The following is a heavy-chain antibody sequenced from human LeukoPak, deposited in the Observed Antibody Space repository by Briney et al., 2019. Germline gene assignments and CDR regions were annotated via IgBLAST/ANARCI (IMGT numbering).Heavy chain of an antibody. V-gene: IGHV3-7*01. CDR1: GFTFSSDW. D-gene: IGHD3-10*01. CDR3: ARDPAGVRYAFDI. Sequence: GGSLRLSCAASGFTFSSDWMIWVRQAPGKGLEWVANIKPDEGEKYYVDSVKGRFTISRDNAKNSLYLQMNSLRAEDTAVYYCARDPAGVRYAFDIWGQGTMVTVSS. J-gene: IGHJ3*02. CDR2: IKPDEGEK.